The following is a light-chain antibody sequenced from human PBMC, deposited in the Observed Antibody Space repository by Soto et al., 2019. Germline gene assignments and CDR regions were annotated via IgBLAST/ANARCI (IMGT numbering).Light chain of an antibody. J-gene: IGLJ3*02. Sequence: QSALTQPASVSGSAGQSITISCTGTSSDVGGYNFVSWYQQHPGKAPKLMIYDVSNRPSGVSNRFSGSKSGNTASLTISGLQAEDEAYYYCSSYTSSSTAWVFGGGTKLTVL. CDR1: SSDVGGYNF. V-gene: IGLV2-14*01. CDR3: SSYTSSSTAWV. CDR2: DVS.